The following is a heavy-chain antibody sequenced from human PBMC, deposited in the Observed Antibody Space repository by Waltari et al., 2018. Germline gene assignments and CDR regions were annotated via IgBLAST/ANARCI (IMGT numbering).Heavy chain of an antibody. CDR3: ARGYCTNGVCYGDWFDP. CDR1: GGSISSYY. J-gene: IGHJ5*02. Sequence: QVQLQESGPGLVKPSETLSLTCTVSGGSISSYYWSWIRQPPGKGLEWIGYIYYSGSTNYNPSRKSRVTISVDTSKNQFSLKLSSVTAADTAVYYCARGYCTNGVCYGDWFDPWGQGTLVTVSS. CDR2: IYYSGST. V-gene: IGHV4-59*01. D-gene: IGHD2-8*01.